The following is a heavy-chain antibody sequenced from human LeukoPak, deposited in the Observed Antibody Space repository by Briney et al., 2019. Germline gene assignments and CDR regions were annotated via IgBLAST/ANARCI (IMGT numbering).Heavy chain of an antibody. J-gene: IGHJ4*02. CDR1: GFNFGSYA. D-gene: IGHD5-24*01. V-gene: IGHV3-23*01. CDR3: AKAPRDGYNPLDY. Sequence: PGGSLRLSCAASGFNFGSYAMSWVRQAPGKGLEWVSAINGLGGTTYYSDSVEGRFTISRDNSKNTLYLEVNSLRAEDTAVYFCAKAPRDGYNPLDYWGQGTLVTVSS. CDR2: INGLGGTT.